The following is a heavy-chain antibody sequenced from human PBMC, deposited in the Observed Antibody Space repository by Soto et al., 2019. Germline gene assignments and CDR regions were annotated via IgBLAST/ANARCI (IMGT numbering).Heavy chain of an antibody. CDR3: ARGGWSNDY. CDR1: GGSISNFY. Sequence: QVQLQASGPGLVKPSETLSLSCTVSGGSISNFYWSWIRQAPGKGLEWIGYIYYNGNTNYNPSLKRRVTISVDTSKNQFSLRLSSVTAADTAIYYCARGGWSNDYWGQGTLVTVSS. V-gene: IGHV4-59*01. J-gene: IGHJ4*02. D-gene: IGHD6-19*01. CDR2: IYYNGNT.